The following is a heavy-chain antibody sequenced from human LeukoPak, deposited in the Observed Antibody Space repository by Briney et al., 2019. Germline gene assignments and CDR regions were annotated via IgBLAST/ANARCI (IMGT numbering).Heavy chain of an antibody. D-gene: IGHD3-22*01. J-gene: IGHJ4*02. CDR3: ATPWKDYYDSSGYYWDYFDY. V-gene: IGHV3-30*03. CDR2: ISYDGSNK. Sequence: GGPLRLSCAASGFTFSSYGMHWVRQAPGKGLEWVAVISYDGSNKYYADSVKGRFTISRDNSKNTLYLQMNSLRAEDTAVYYCATPWKDYYDSSGYYWDYFDYWGQGTLVTVSS. CDR1: GFTFSSYG.